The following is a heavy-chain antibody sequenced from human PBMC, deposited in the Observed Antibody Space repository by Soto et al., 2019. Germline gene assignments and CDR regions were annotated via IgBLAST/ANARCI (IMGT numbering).Heavy chain of an antibody. J-gene: IGHJ4*02. CDR1: GFTFSTYG. Sequence: GGSLRLSCAASGFTFSTYGMHWVRQAPDKGLEWVAFISYDGNNRYYADSVKGRFTISRDNSEITLYLQMNSLRAEDTAVYYCAKDLQLYCGGDCYFDYWGQGTLVTVSS. V-gene: IGHV3-30*18. D-gene: IGHD2-21*02. CDR2: ISYDGNNR. CDR3: AKDLQLYCGGDCYFDY.